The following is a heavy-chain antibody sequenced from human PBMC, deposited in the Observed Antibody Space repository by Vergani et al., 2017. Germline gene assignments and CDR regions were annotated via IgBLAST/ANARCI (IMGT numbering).Heavy chain of an antibody. V-gene: IGHV3-21*01. Sequence: VQLVESGGGVVQPGRSLRLSCAASGFTFSSYSMNWVRQAPGKGLEWVSTISSSSSYIYYADSVKGRFTISRDNAKNSLYLQMNSLRAEDTAVSYCARDPLLIAAAGTDYWGQGTLVTVSS. D-gene: IGHD6-13*01. CDR1: GFTFSSYS. CDR3: ARDPLLIAAAGTDY. J-gene: IGHJ4*02. CDR2: ISSSSSYI.